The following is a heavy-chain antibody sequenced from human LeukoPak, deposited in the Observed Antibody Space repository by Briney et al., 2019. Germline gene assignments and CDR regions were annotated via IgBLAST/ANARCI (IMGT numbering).Heavy chain of an antibody. CDR2: ISSSSSYI. CDR3: ARVLGYSGYDLVDY. J-gene: IGHJ4*02. CDR1: GFTFSSCS. V-gene: IGHV3-21*01. Sequence: GGSLRLSCAASGFTFSSCSMNWVRQAPGKGLEWVSSISSSSSYIYYADSVKGRFTISRDNAKHSLYLQMNSLRAEDTAVYYCARVLGYSGYDLVDYWGQGTLVTVSS. D-gene: IGHD5-12*01.